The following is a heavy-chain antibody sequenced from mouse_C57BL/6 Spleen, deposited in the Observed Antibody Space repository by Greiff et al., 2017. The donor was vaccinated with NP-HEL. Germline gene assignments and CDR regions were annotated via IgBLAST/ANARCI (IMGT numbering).Heavy chain of an antibody. J-gene: IGHJ2*01. CDR1: GYTFTDYN. V-gene: IGHV1-22*01. Sequence: VQLQQSGPELVKPGASVKMSCKASGYTFTDYNMHWVKQSHGKSLEWIGYINPNNGGTSYNQKFKGKATLTVNKSSSTAYMALRSLTSEDSAVYYCARGGFITTVVATDYWGQGTTLTVSS. CDR2: INPNNGGT. CDR3: ARGGFITTVVATDY. D-gene: IGHD1-1*01.